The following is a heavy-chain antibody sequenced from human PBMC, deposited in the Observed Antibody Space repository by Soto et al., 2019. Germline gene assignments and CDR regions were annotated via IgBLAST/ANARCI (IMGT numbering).Heavy chain of an antibody. CDR1: GYTFTSYG. V-gene: IGHV1-18*01. CDR2: ISAYNGNT. J-gene: IGHJ6*02. CDR3: ARDGVVLVPAARDYGMDV. D-gene: IGHD2-2*01. Sequence: QVQLVQSGAEVKKPGASVKVSCKASGYTFTSYGISWVRQAPGQGLEWMGWISAYNGNTNYAQKLQGRVTMTTDTATSTAYMELRSLRSDDTAVYYCARDGVVLVPAARDYGMDVWGQGTTVTVSS.